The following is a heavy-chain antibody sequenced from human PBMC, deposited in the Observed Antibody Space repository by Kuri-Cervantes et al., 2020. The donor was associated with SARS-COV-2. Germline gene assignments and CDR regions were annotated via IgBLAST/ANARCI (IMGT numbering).Heavy chain of an antibody. CDR1: GYTFTSYD. CDR2: MNPNSGIA. D-gene: IGHD6-6*01. V-gene: IGHV1-8*01. J-gene: IGHJ4*02. CDR3: AFVPTSSTHYDY. Sequence: ASVKVSCKASGYTFTSYDINWVRQATGQGLEWMGWMNPNSGIAGYAQKFQGRVTLTRDTSIGTAYMELSSLRSEDTAVYYCAFVPTSSTHYDYWGQGTLVTVSS.